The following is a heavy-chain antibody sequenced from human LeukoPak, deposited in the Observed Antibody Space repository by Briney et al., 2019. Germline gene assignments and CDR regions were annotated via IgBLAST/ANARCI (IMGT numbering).Heavy chain of an antibody. CDR2: INSDGSST. J-gene: IGHJ4*02. CDR3: ARDQVSSGWYGGGIDY. CDR1: GFTFSSYW. Sequence: GGSLRLSCAASGFTFSSYWMHWVRQAPGKGLGWVSRINSDGSSTSYADSVKGRFTISRDNAKNTLYLQMNSLRAEDTAVYYCARDQVSSGWYGGGIDYWGQGTLVTVSS. D-gene: IGHD6-19*01. V-gene: IGHV3-74*01.